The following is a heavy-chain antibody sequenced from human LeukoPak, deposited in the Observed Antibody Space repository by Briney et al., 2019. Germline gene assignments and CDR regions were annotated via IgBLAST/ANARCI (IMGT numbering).Heavy chain of an antibody. CDR3: VKDVSSNWYSFDH. J-gene: IGHJ4*02. D-gene: IGHD6-13*01. Sequence: GGSLRLSCAASGGTTDDYGMSWVRQAPGKGLEWVSGINWDGTNTYYAESVKGRFTISRDSAEKSLYLQMNSLRDDDTAFYYCVKDVSSNWYSFDHWGQGTLVTVSS. V-gene: IGHV3-20*04. CDR2: INWDGTNT. CDR1: GGTTDDYG.